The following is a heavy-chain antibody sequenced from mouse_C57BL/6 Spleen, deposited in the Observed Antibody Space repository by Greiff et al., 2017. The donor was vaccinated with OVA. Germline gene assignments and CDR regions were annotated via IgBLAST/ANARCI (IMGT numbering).Heavy chain of an antibody. Sequence: VKLQQSGAELARPGASVKLSCKASGYTFTSYGISWVKQRTGQGLEWIGEISPRSGNTYYNEKFKGKATLTADKSSSTAYMELRSLTSEDSAVYFCARREGYYFDYWGQGTTLTVSS. CDR1: GYTFTSYG. CDR3: ARREGYYFDY. V-gene: IGHV1-81*01. CDR2: ISPRSGNT. J-gene: IGHJ2*01.